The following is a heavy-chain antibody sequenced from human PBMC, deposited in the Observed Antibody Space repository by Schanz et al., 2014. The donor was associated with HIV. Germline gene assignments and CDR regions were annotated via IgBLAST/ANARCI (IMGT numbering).Heavy chain of an antibody. CDR2: IWYDGSYK. D-gene: IGHD3-10*02. CDR1: GFTFSNFA. J-gene: IGHJ4*02. Sequence: QVQLVESGGGVVQPGRSLRLSCAASGFTFSNFAMHWVRQAPGKGLEWAAVIWYDGSYKYYADSVKGRFTISRDNPKNTLYLQMSSLRVEDTAVYYCANEDVPNDYWGQGTLVTVSS. V-gene: IGHV3-33*06. CDR3: ANEDVPNDY.